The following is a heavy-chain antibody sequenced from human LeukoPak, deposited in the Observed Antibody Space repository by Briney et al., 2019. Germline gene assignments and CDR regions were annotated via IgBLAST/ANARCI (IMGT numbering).Heavy chain of an antibody. CDR2: INPNSGGT. CDR3: ARDHCSGGSCYSKNGWFDP. D-gene: IGHD2-15*01. CDR1: GYTFTGYY. V-gene: IGHV1-2*04. J-gene: IGHJ5*02. Sequence: ASVKVSCKASGYTFTGYYMHWMRQAPGQGLEWMGWINPNSGGTNYAQKFQGWVTMTRDTSISTAYMELSRLRSDDTAVYYCARDHCSGGSCYSKNGWFDPWGQGTLVTVSS.